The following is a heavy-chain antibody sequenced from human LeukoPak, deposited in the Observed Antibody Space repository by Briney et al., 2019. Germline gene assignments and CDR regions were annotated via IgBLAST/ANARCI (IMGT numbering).Heavy chain of an antibody. V-gene: IGHV4-38-2*02. J-gene: IGHJ6*03. CDR1: GYSISSGYY. Sequence: ASETLSLTCTVSGYSISSGYYWSWIRQPPGKGLEWIGEINHSGSTNYNPSLKSRVTISVDTSKNQFSLKLSSVTAADTAVYYCARLPGHGSGYYYYYMDVWGKGTTVTISS. CDR2: INHSGST. CDR3: ARLPGHGSGYYYYYMDV. D-gene: IGHD2-15*01.